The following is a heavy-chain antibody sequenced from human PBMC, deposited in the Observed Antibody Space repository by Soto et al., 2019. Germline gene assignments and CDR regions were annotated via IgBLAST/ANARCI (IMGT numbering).Heavy chain of an antibody. Sequence: ASVKVSCKASGYTFTKYYIHWVRQAPGQGLEWMGWIDPDSGGTKFAGKLQDRVTMARDTSISTAYMELSSLRSDDTAVYFCATIDPITVNYDNGMDVWGQGTTVTVSS. V-gene: IGHV1-2*02. D-gene: IGHD3-9*01. CDR1: GYTFTKYY. J-gene: IGHJ6*02. CDR3: ATIDPITVNYDNGMDV. CDR2: IDPDSGGT.